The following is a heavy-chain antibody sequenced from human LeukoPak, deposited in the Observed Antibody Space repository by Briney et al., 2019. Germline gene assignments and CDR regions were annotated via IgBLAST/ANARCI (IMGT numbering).Heavy chain of an antibody. J-gene: IGHJ4*02. CDR3: ARLYDGSAYHAGHFDY. V-gene: IGHV3-48*03. Sequence: GGSLRLSCAASGFTFSSYEMHWVRQAPGKGLEWVSYISSSGTTIYYADSVKGRFTISRDNAKNSLYLQMDSLRAEDTAVYYCARLYDGSAYHAGHFDYWGQGTLVIVSS. CDR2: ISSSGTTI. CDR1: GFTFSSYE. D-gene: IGHD3-22*01.